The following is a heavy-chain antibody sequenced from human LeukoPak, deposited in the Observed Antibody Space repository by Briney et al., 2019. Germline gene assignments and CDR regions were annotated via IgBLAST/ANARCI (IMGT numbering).Heavy chain of an antibody. CDR3: ARDSTYYYGSGSSGPHYFDY. V-gene: IGHV3-30*01. Sequence: GRSLRLSCAAPGFTFSSYAMHWVRQAPGKGLEWVALISYDGGNTYYADSVKGRFTISRDNSKNTLDLQLNSLRVEDTAVYYCARDSTYYYGSGSSGPHYFDYWGQGTLVTVSS. CDR1: GFTFSSYA. CDR2: ISYDGGNT. D-gene: IGHD3-10*01. J-gene: IGHJ4*02.